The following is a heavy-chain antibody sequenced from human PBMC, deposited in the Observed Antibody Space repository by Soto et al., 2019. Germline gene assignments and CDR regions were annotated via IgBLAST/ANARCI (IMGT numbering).Heavy chain of an antibody. CDR3: ARVNDFWTGYYSTNWFDP. D-gene: IGHD3-3*01. CDR1: GYTFTSYG. Sequence: GASVKVSCKASGYTFTSYGISWVRQAPGQGLEWMGWISAYNGNTNYAQKLQGRVTISVDTSKNQFSLKLSSVTAADTAVYYCARVNDFWTGYYSTNWFDPWGQGTLVTVSS. CDR2: ISAYNGNT. J-gene: IGHJ5*02. V-gene: IGHV1-18*01.